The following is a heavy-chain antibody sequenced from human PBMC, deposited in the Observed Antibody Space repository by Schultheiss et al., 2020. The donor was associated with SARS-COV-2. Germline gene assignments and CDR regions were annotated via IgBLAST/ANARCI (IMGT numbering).Heavy chain of an antibody. D-gene: IGHD3-10*01. CDR1: GGSLTSGDY. CDR3: ACGWVRFGEQPYGMDV. V-gene: IGHV4-61*08. Sequence: SQTLSLTCTVSGGSLTSGDYWTWIRQHPGKGLEWIGSLSYSGITNYNPSLKSRVTTSVDTSKNQFSLKLSSVTAADTAIYYCACGWVRFGEQPYGMDVWGQXXTXTVSS. J-gene: IGHJ6*02. CDR2: LSYSGIT.